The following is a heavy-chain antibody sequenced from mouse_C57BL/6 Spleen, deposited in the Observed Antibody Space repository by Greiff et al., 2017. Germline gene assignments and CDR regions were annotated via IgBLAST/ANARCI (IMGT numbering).Heavy chain of an antibody. CDR3: ASDYGMFYAMDY. D-gene: IGHD1-1*01. CDR1: GYTFTDYY. V-gene: IGHV1-26*01. Sequence: VQLQQSGPELVKPGASVKISCKASGYTFTDYYMNWVKQTHGKSLEWIGDINPNNGGTSYNQKFKGKATLTVDKSSSTAYMELRSLTSEDSAVYYCASDYGMFYAMDYWGQGTSVTVSS. CDR2: INPNNGGT. J-gene: IGHJ4*01.